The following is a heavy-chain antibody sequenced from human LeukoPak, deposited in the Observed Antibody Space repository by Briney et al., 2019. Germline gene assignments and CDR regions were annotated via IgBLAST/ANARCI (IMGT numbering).Heavy chain of an antibody. D-gene: IGHD3-16*01. CDR3: AKEGRSGGIDY. V-gene: IGHV3-30*02. Sequence: GGSLRLSCAASGFTFSSYGMHSVRQAPGKGLEWVAFIRYDGSNKYYADSVKGRFTISRDNSKNTLYLQMNRLRAEDTAVYYCAKEGRSGGIDYWGQGTLVTVSS. J-gene: IGHJ4*02. CDR1: GFTFSSYG. CDR2: IRYDGSNK.